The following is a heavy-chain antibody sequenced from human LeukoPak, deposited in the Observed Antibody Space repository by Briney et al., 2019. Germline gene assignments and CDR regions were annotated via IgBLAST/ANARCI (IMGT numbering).Heavy chain of an antibody. V-gene: IGHV4-38-2*02. D-gene: IGHD1-26*01. CDR1: GYSINTGFY. J-gene: IGHJ1*01. CDR2: FWHDGKT. Sequence: SETLSLTCTVSGYSINTGFYWGWIRQPPGKGLEWIGSFWHDGKTYYNPSLKSRLTISMDTSRNHFSLRLNSVTATDTAVYYCARQRGGIMAATAIDIWGQGTRVTVSS. CDR3: ARQRGGIMAATAIDI.